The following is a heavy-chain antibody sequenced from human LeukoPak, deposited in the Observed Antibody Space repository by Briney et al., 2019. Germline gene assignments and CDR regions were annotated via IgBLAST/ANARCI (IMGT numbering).Heavy chain of an antibody. D-gene: IGHD6-19*01. CDR2: IIPIFGTA. Sequence: SVKVSCKASGGTFSSYAISWVRQAPGQGLEWMGGIIPIFGTANYAQKFQGRVTITTDESTSTAYMELSSLRSEDTAVYYCARGNTVDIAVAGLDYWGQGTLVTVSS. J-gene: IGHJ4*02. CDR3: ARGNTVDIAVAGLDY. CDR1: GGTFSSYA. V-gene: IGHV1-69*05.